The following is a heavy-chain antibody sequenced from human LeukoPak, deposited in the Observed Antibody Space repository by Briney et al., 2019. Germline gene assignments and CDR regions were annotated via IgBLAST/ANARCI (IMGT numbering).Heavy chain of an antibody. Sequence: GGSLRLSCAASGFTFSSYAISWVRQTPGKGLEWDSVISGTGGSTYYADSVKGRFTISRDNSKNTLSLQMNSLRAEDTAVYYCARSLGTTVVTPPDYWGQGTLVTVSS. D-gene: IGHD4-23*01. CDR1: GFTFSSYA. V-gene: IGHV3-23*01. CDR2: ISGTGGST. CDR3: ARSLGTTVVTPPDY. J-gene: IGHJ4*02.